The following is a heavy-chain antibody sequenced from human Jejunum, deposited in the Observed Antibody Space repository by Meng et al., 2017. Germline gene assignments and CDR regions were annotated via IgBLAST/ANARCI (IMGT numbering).Heavy chain of an antibody. CDR3: ARGTGSGTYFSWFDP. Sequence: GESLKISCAASGFTLTTYGMNWLRQAPGKGLEWVAMIWYDERSESYAASVKGRFTISRDNSKNTHYLHMNSLGVEDTAVYYCARGTGSGTYFSWFDPWGQGTLVTVYS. J-gene: IGHJ5*02. CDR1: GFTLTTYG. CDR2: IWYDERSE. D-gene: IGHD3-10*01. V-gene: IGHV3-33*01.